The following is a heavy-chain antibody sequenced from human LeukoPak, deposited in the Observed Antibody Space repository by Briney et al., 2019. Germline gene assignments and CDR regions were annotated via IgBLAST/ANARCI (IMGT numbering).Heavy chain of an antibody. CDR1: GFTVSSDA. CDR3: AKGFGEPISLLFDY. D-gene: IGHD3-10*01. CDR2: SSGSGGST. J-gene: IGHJ4*02. Sequence: PGGSLRLSCAASGFTVSSDAMSLVRQAPGQGLEGVSGSSGSGGSTYYADSVKGRFTISRDNSKNTLYLQMNSLRAEDTAVYYCAKGFGEPISLLFDYWGQGTLVTVSS. V-gene: IGHV3-23*01.